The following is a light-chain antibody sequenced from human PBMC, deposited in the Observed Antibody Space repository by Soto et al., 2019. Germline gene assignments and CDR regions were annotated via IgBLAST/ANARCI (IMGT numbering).Light chain of an antibody. CDR3: QQYNRSPWT. Sequence: DIQMTQSPSTLSASVGDRVTITCRASQSISNWLAWYQQKPGKAPKLLIYYASSLASGVPTRFSGSGSGTEYTLTISSLQPVDFATYCCQQYNRSPWTFGQGTKVEIK. CDR1: QSISNW. CDR2: YAS. J-gene: IGKJ1*01. V-gene: IGKV1-5*01.